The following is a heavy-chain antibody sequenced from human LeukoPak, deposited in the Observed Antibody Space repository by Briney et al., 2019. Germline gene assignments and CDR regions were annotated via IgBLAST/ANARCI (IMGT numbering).Heavy chain of an antibody. CDR1: RFTFSSYA. J-gene: IGHJ4*02. V-gene: IGHV3-30*17. CDR2: ISHDGDNK. CDR3: ASTLPSDSSGYYYVGYFDY. D-gene: IGHD3-22*01. Sequence: GGSLRLSCAASRFTFSSYAMHWVRQAPGKGLEWVAIISHDGDNKSYADSVKGRFTISRDNSKNTLYLQMNSLRAEVTAVYYCASTLPSDSSGYYYVGYFDYWGQGTLVTVSS.